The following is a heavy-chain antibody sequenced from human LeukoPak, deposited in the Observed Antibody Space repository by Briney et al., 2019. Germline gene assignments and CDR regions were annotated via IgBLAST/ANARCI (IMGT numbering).Heavy chain of an antibody. CDR1: GGSISGSSYY. J-gene: IGHJ4*02. D-gene: IGHD6-13*01. CDR3: ARETHSSSRN. CDR2: IYYSGST. V-gene: IGHV4-39*07. Sequence: SETLSLTCTVSGGSISGSSYYWGWIRQPPGKGLEWIGSIYYSGSTYYNPSLKSRVTISVDTSKNQFSLKLSSVTAADTAVYYCARETHSSSRNWGQGTLVTVSS.